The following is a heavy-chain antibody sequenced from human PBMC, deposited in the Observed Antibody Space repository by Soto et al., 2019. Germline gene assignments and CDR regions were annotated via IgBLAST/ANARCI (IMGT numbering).Heavy chain of an antibody. CDR3: AKVGTTSHYNWFDP. CDR2: LSDGGGST. J-gene: IGHJ5*02. Sequence: EVQLLESGGGLVQPGGSLRLSCAASGFTFSNYAMSWVRQAPGKGLEWVSGLSDGGGSTFYADSVKGRFTISRDNAKNTLYLQMSSLRSEDTAVYYCAKVGTTSHYNWFDPWGQGTLVTVSS. V-gene: IGHV3-23*01. D-gene: IGHD2-2*01. CDR1: GFTFSNYA.